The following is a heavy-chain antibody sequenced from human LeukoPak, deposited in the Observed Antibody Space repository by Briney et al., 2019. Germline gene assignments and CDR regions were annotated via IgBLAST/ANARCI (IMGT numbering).Heavy chain of an antibody. CDR3: ATDRGWRTSGYYLYYFEY. V-gene: IGHV3-7*01. Sequence: GGSLRLSCAASGFIFTNYFMSWVRQAPGKGLEWVASIKHDGSEKYYVDSVWGRFTISRDNAMNSLYLQMSSLRAEDTAVYYCATDRGWRTSGYYLYYFEYWGQGTLVTFSS. CDR1: GFIFTNYF. CDR2: IKHDGSEK. D-gene: IGHD3-3*01. J-gene: IGHJ4*02.